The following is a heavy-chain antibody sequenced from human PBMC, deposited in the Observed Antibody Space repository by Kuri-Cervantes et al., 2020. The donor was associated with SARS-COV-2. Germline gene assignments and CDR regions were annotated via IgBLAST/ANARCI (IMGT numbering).Heavy chain of an antibody. J-gene: IGHJ2*01. D-gene: IGHD3-22*01. CDR3: AREYVYDTTGYFYWYFDL. CDR1: GFTFSSHA. CDR2: ISSDGGNK. Sequence: GGSLRLSCEVSGFTFSSHAMHWVRQAPGKGLEWVAVISSDGGNKYYADSVRGRFTISRDNSKNTLYLRLNTLRAEDTAVYHCAREYVYDTTGYFYWYFDLWGQGTMVTVSS. V-gene: IGHV3-30-3*01.